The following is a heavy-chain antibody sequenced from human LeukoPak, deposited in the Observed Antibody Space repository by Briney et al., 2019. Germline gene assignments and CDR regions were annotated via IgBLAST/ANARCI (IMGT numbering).Heavy chain of an antibody. CDR3: ARSLSFSYDSSGYYPYAFDI. Sequence: GGSLRLSCAASGFTFDDYGMSWVRQAPGKGLEWVSGINWNGGSTGYADSVKGRFTISRDNAKNSLYLQMNSLRAEDTAVYYCARSLSFSYDSSGYYPYAFDIWGQGTMVTASS. CDR1: GFTFDDYG. J-gene: IGHJ3*02. D-gene: IGHD3-22*01. V-gene: IGHV3-20*04. CDR2: INWNGGST.